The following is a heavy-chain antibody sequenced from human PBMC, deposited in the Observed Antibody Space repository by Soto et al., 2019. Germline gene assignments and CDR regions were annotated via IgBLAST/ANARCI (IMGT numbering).Heavy chain of an antibody. J-gene: IGHJ3*02. CDR3: ARDRGYSDGSGAFDI. CDR1: GFTFSSYS. CDR2: ISSSSSNI. D-gene: IGHD5-18*01. Sequence: EVQLVESGGGLVKPGGSLRLSCAASGFTFSSYSMNWVRQAPGKGLEWVSSISSSSSNIYYADSVKGRFTISRDNAKNSLYLQMNSLRAEDTAVYYCARDRGYSDGSGAFDIWGQGTMVTVSS. V-gene: IGHV3-21*01.